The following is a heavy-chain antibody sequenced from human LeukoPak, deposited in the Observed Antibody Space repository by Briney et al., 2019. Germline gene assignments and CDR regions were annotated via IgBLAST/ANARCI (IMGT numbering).Heavy chain of an antibody. V-gene: IGHV4-34*01. CDR3: ARRRYYDSTGYLD. Sequence: PSETLSLTCAVYGGSFSGYYWSWIRQPPGKGLEWIGEINHSGSTNYNPSLKSRLTISVDTSWNQFSLTLSSVTAADTGVYYCARRRYYDSTGYLDWGQGTLVSVST. D-gene: IGHD3-22*01. CDR2: INHSGST. CDR1: GGSFSGYY. J-gene: IGHJ1*01.